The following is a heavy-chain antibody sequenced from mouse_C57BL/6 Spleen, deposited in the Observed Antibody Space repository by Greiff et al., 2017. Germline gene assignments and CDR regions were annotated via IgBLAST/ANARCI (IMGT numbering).Heavy chain of an antibody. Sequence: QVQLQQSGAELVKPGASVKISCTASGYAFSSYWMNWVKQRPGKGLEWIGQIYPGDGDTNYNGKCKGKATLTADNSSSTAYMQLSSLTSEDSAVYFRARRMATIGPMDYWGQGTSVTVSS. CDR2: IYPGDGDT. CDR3: ARRMATIGPMDY. CDR1: GYAFSSYW. V-gene: IGHV1-80*01. J-gene: IGHJ4*01. D-gene: IGHD2-14*01.